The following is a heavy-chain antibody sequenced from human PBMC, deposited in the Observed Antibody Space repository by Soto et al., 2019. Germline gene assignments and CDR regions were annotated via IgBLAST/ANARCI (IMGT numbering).Heavy chain of an antibody. CDR3: ARDGSHYDIDY. V-gene: IGHV3-33*01. J-gene: IGHJ4*01. CDR2: IYYDGTII. Sequence: QLHLVESGGGVVQPGRSLRLSCAASGFPFSAYGMHWVRQAPGRGLEWLAFIYYDGTIIGYSDTMRGRLAISRDDAKHTVYLDMLSLRTEDTALDSCARDGSHYDIDYWGQGTLVTVSS. D-gene: IGHD4-4*01. CDR1: GFPFSAYG.